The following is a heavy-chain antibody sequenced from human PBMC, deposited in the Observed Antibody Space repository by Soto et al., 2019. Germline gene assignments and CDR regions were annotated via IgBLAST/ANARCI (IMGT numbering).Heavy chain of an antibody. CDR3: ARDPVLLWFGEAYYYYYGMDV. CDR2: INPNSGGT. V-gene: IGHV1-2*02. D-gene: IGHD3-10*01. J-gene: IGHJ6*02. Sequence: ASVKVSCKASGYTFTGYYMHWVRQAPGQGLEWMGWINPNSGGTNYAQKFQGRVTMTRDTSISTAYMELSRLRSDDTAVYYCARDPVLLWFGEAYYYYYGMDVWGQGTTVTSP. CDR1: GYTFTGYY.